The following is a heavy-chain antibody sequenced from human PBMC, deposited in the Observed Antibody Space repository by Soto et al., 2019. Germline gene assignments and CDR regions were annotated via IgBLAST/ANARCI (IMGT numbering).Heavy chain of an antibody. J-gene: IGHJ6*03. CDR1: GYTFTSYG. CDR3: ARGYSGYDYYYYMDV. Sequence: ASVKVSCKASGYTFTSYGISWVRQAPGQGLEWMGWISAYNGNTNYAQKLQGRVTMTTDTSTSTAYMELRSLRSDDTAVYYCARGYSGYDYYYYMDVWGKGTTVTVSS. CDR2: ISAYNGNT. V-gene: IGHV1-18*01. D-gene: IGHD5-12*01.